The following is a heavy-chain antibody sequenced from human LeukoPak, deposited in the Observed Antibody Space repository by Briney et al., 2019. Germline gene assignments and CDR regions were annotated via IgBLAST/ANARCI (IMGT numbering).Heavy chain of an antibody. D-gene: IGHD6-13*01. CDR2: INQDGSEK. CDR1: GFTFRSYW. J-gene: IGHJ6*02. Sequence: GGSLRLSCAASGFTFRSYWMSWVRQAPGKGLEWVANINQDGSEKNFVDSVKGRFSISRDNAENSLYLQMNSLRAEDTAVYYCARDSGSSSWLRYYYYGMDVWGQGTTVTVSS. V-gene: IGHV3-7*03. CDR3: ARDSGSSSWLRYYYYGMDV.